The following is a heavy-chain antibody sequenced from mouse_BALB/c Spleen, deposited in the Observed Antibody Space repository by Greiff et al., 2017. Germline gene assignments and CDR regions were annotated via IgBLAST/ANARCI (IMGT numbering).Heavy chain of an antibody. CDR1: GYTFTSYY. Sequence: QVQLQQSGAELVKPGASVKLSCKASGYTFTSYYMYWVKQRPGQGLEWIGEINPSNGGTNFNEKFKGKATLTVDKSSSTAYMQLNSLTSEDSAVYYCAREEDYGSSYQFAYWGQGTLVTVSA. CDR2: INPSNGGT. V-gene: IGHV1-53*01. J-gene: IGHJ3*01. D-gene: IGHD1-1*01. CDR3: AREEDYGSSYQFAY.